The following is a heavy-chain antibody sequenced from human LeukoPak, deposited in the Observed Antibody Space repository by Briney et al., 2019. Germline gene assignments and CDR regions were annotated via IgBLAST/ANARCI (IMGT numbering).Heavy chain of an antibody. CDR3: ATYSSGGYYGMDV. Sequence: GGSLRLSCAASGFTFSSYAMSWVRQAPGKGLEWVANIKQDGSEKYYVDSVKGRFTISRDNAKNSLYLQMNSLRAEDTAVYYCATYSSGGYYGMDVWGQGTTVTVSS. J-gene: IGHJ6*02. V-gene: IGHV3-7*01. CDR1: GFTFSSYA. CDR2: IKQDGSEK. D-gene: IGHD5-18*01.